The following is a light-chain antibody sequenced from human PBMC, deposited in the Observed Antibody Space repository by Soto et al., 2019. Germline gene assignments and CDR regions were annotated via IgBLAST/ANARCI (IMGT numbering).Light chain of an antibody. Sequence: DIQMTQSPSTLSASVGDRVTITCRASQSISDSLAWYQQKPGEAPNLLIYKASSLQSGVPSRISGSGSGTEFTLTISSLQPDDSPTYYCQQYNTYSNTFGQGTKLEIK. J-gene: IGKJ2*01. CDR3: QQYNTYSNT. V-gene: IGKV1-5*03. CDR1: QSISDS. CDR2: KAS.